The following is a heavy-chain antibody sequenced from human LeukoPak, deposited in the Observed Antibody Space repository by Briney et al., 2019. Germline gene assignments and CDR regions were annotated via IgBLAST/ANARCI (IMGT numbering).Heavy chain of an antibody. Sequence: GGSLRLSCAPSVFSFDDYTMTWVRHAPRKGLEWGSSFNWNVVTTHYADSVKGRFTISRDNAKRSLYLQMNSVRAEDTALYHYARRTSWYSFDYWGQGALVTVSS. J-gene: IGHJ4*02. V-gene: IGHV3-20*01. CDR2: FNWNVVTT. CDR3: ARRTSWYSFDY. D-gene: IGHD6-13*01. CDR1: VFSFDDYT.